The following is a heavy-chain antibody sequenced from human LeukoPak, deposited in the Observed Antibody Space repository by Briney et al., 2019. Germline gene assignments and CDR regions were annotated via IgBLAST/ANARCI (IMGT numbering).Heavy chain of an antibody. V-gene: IGHV1-3*01. Sequence: ASVKVSCKASGYTFTNYAMHWVRQAPGQRPEWMGWINAGNGNTEYSQKFHDRVTITRDISANTAYMELSSLTSEDTAVYYCARGSYYYGSGSFMGSDYWGQGTLSPSPQ. CDR3: ARGSYYYGSGSFMGSDY. CDR2: INAGNGNT. D-gene: IGHD3-10*01. CDR1: GYTFTNYA. J-gene: IGHJ4*02.